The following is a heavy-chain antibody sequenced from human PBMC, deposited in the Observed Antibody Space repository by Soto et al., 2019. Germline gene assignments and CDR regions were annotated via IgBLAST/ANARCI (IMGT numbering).Heavy chain of an antibody. CDR3: ARANSLGWFDL. CDR2: INDSGSA. Sequence: QVQLQQWGAGLLKPSETLSLTCAVYGGSFSAYYWSWYSWSWIRQSPGKGLEWIGEINDSGSANYNPSLNSQGTISLDTSNNQFSLKLSSVTAADTAVYYCARANSLGWFDLWGQGTLVTVSS. V-gene: IGHV4-34*01. D-gene: IGHD2-21*01. J-gene: IGHJ5*02. CDR1: GGSFSAYY.